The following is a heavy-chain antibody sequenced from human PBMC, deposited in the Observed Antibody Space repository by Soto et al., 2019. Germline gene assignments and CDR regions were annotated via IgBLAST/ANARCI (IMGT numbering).Heavy chain of an antibody. D-gene: IGHD3-22*01. CDR3: ARDFYDSVGYTWFDS. CDR1: GYTSTSYY. CDR2: IHNSGTS. Sequence: TETLSLTCTVSGYTSTSYYWGWIRQAPGKGLEWIGHIHNSGTSTHNPSLNGRVTISIDMSKKQFSLKLTSLTSADTAVYYCARDFYDSVGYTWFDSWGQGTLVTSPQ. J-gene: IGHJ5*01. V-gene: IGHV4-59*01.